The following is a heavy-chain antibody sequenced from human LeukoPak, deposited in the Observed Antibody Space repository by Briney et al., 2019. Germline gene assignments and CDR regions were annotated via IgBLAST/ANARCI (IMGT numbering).Heavy chain of an antibody. CDR1: GFTFSSDW. J-gene: IGHJ4*02. CDR2: ISGSGGST. CDR3: AYDSSGYYSFDY. D-gene: IGHD3-22*01. V-gene: IGHV3-23*01. Sequence: GGSLRLSCAVSGFTFSSDWMSWVRQAPGKGLEWVSAISGSGGSTYYADSVKGRFTISRDNSKNTLYLQMNSLRAEDTAVYYCAYDSSGYYSFDYWGQGTLVTVSS.